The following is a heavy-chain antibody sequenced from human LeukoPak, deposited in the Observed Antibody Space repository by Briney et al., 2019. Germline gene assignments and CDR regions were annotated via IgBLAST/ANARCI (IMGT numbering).Heavy chain of an antibody. J-gene: IGHJ5*02. Sequence: GASVMVSCKTSVYNFASYNFGGLRQAPGQGLEWMGWISAYNANTQYAQKFEDRVTLTTDTSTSTAFMELRGLRSDDTAVYYRARARLAAPGTVWLDPWGQGTLVTVSS. V-gene: IGHV1-18*01. D-gene: IGHD3/OR15-3a*01. CDR3: ARARLAAPGTVWLDP. CDR1: VYNFASYN. CDR2: ISAYNANT.